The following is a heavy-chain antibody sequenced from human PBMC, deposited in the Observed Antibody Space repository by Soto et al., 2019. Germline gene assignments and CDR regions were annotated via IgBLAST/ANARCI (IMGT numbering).Heavy chain of an antibody. D-gene: IGHD1-26*01. J-gene: IGHJ5*02. V-gene: IGHV4-34*01. Sequence: QVQLQQWGAGLLKPSETLSLTCAVYGGSFSGYYWSWIRQPPGKGLEWIGEINHIGSTNYNPSLKRRVTIAVDTTKNQFSMKLRSLTAAHTAVYYCARVLSFSPFERSFSRIVRHNWFDPWAQGPLVTVSS. CDR1: GGSFSGYY. CDR3: ARVLSFSPFERSFSRIVRHNWFDP. CDR2: INHIGST.